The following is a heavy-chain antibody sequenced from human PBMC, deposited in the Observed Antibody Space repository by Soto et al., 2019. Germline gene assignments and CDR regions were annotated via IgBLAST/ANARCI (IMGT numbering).Heavy chain of an antibody. D-gene: IGHD1-26*01. CDR3: TRDPYSGTYYHFDY. CDR1: GFTFGDYA. Sequence: GGSLRLSCTASGFTFGDYAMSWVRQAPGKGLEWVGFIRTKAYGGTTEYAASVKGRFTISRDDSKSIAYLQMKSLKTEDTAVYYCTRDPYSGTYYHFDYWGQGTLVTVSS. V-gene: IGHV3-49*04. CDR2: IRTKAYGGTT. J-gene: IGHJ4*02.